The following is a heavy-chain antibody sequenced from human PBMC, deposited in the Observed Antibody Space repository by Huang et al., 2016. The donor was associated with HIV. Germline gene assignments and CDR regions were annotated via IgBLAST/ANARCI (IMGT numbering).Heavy chain of an antibody. CDR2: ISGRGVST. J-gene: IGHJ4*02. V-gene: IGHV3-23*01. CDR3: AKGEFVGESYFDQ. CDR1: GFTFSRYA. D-gene: IGHD3-10*01. Sequence: VQLLESGGGLVQPGGSRRLSCAASGFTFSRYAMRWGRQAPGNVLEVVSTISGRGVSTYHADSVKGRFTTSRDNSENMLYLQMHTLRAEDTAVYYCAKGEFVGESYFDQWGQGTLVTVSS.